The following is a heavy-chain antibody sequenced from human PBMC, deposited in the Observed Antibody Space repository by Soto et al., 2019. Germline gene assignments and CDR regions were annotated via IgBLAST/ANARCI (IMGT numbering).Heavy chain of an antibody. Sequence: ASVKVSCKASGYTFTSYGISWVRQAPGQGLEWMGWSSVSNGNTHYAQKLQGRVTMTKDTSTSKAYMELRGLRSDDTAVYYCARGGVREYGATDYGGQGTLVTVSS. J-gene: IGHJ4*02. CDR2: SSVSNGNT. CDR1: GYTFTSYG. V-gene: IGHV1-18*01. CDR3: ARGGVREYGATDY. D-gene: IGHD4-17*01.